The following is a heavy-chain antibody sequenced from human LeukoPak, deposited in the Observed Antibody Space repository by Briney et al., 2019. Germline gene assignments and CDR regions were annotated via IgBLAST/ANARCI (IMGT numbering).Heavy chain of an antibody. CDR3: ARKLNYYGSGSPLDY. CDR2: INSDGSST. V-gene: IGHV3-74*01. J-gene: IGHJ4*02. CDR1: GFTFSSYW. D-gene: IGHD3-10*01. Sequence: GGSLRLSCAASGFTFSSYWMHWVRQAPGKGLVWVSRINSDGSSTSYADSVKGRFTISRDNAKNTLYLQVNSLRAEDTAVYYRARKLNYYGSGSPLDYWGQGTLVTVSS.